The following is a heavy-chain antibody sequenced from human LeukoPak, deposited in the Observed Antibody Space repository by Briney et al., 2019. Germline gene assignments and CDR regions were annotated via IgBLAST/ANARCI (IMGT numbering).Heavy chain of an antibody. CDR1: GGTFSSYA. CDR2: IIPIFGTA. D-gene: IGHD3-22*01. J-gene: IGHJ4*02. V-gene: IGHV1-69*13. CDR3: AAHNYYDSSGYYYLDY. Sequence: SVKVSCKASGGTFSSYAISWVRQAPGQGLEWMGGIIPIFGTANYAQKFQGRVTITADESTSTAYMGLSSLRSEDTAVYYCAAHNYYDSSGYYYLDYWGQGTLVTVSS.